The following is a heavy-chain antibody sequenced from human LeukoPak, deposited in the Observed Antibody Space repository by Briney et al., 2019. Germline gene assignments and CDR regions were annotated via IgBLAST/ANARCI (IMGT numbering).Heavy chain of an antibody. CDR2: INPNSGGT. D-gene: IGHD2-2*01. V-gene: IGHV1-2*02. Sequence: ASVKVSCKASGYTFTGYYMHWVRQAPGQGLEWMGWINPNSGGTNYAQKFQGRDTMTRDTSISTAYMELSRLRSDDTAVYYCARVVVPAARGWFDPWGQGTLVTVSS. CDR3: ARVVVPAARGWFDP. CDR1: GYTFTGYY. J-gene: IGHJ5*02.